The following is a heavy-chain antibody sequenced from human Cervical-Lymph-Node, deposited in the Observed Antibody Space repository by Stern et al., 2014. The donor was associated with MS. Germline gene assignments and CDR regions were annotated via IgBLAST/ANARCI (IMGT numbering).Heavy chain of an antibody. V-gene: IGHV3-33*01. D-gene: IGHD5-24*01. CDR3: ARGHIPYAYNYLFDY. J-gene: IGHJ4*02. CDR2: AWYDGSTA. Sequence: VQLVESGGGVVQPGTALRLSCAASGFTFSSYGMHSVRQAPGKGLEWVSLAWYDGSTAYYTNSVKGRFTISRDNSKNTLFLQMNSLTAEDTAVYYCARGHIPYAYNYLFDYWGQGTLVTVSS. CDR1: GFTFSSYG.